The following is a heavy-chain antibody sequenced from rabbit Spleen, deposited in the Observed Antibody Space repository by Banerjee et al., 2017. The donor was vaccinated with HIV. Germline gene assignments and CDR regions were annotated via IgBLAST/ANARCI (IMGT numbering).Heavy chain of an antibody. CDR1: GVSFSFSSY. CDR2: IDAGSSAFT. CDR3: ARDTSSSFSSYGMDL. J-gene: IGHJ3*01. D-gene: IGHD1-1*01. Sequence: QEQLVESGGGLVKPGASLTLTCTASGVSFSFSSYMCWVRQAPGKGLEWIACIDAGSSAFTYYATWAQGRFTISKTSSTTVTLQMTSLTAADTATYFCARDTSSSFSSYGMDLWGQGTLVTVS. V-gene: IGHV1S45*01.